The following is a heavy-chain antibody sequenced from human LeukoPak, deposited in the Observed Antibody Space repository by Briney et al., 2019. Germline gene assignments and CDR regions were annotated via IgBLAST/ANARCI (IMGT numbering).Heavy chain of an antibody. J-gene: IGHJ4*02. CDR3: LRDLNWSLDQ. Sequence: GGSLRLSCAASGFTFSDHAMSWVRQAPAKGLEWVSSINGNGGGSYYIDSVKGRFTISRDNAKNTLYLQMNSLRAEDTAVYYCLRDLNWSLDQWGQGTLVTVSS. CDR1: GFTFSDHA. CDR2: INGNGGGS. V-gene: IGHV3-23*01. D-gene: IGHD1-20*01.